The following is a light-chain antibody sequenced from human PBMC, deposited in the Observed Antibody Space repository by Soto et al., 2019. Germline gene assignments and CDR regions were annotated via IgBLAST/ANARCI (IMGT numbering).Light chain of an antibody. CDR2: GAS. CDR1: QSVSSN. J-gene: IGKJ1*01. V-gene: IGKV3-15*01. CDR3: QQYNNWPRT. Sequence: EIVMTQSPATLSVSPGERDTLSCRASQSVSSNLAWYQQSPGQAPRLLLYGASTRATGIPARFSGSGSGTEFTLTISSLQSEDFAVYYCQQYNNWPRTFGQGTKVDIK.